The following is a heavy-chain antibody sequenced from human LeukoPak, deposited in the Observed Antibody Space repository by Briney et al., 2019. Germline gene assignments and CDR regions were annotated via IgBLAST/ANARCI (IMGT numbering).Heavy chain of an antibody. Sequence: GESLKISCKGSGYSFTSYWIGWVRQMPGKGLEWMGIIYPGDSDARYSPSFQGQVTISADKSISTAYLQWSSLKASDTAMYYCARLASSCSSTSCYSNWFDPWAREPWSPSPQ. CDR1: GYSFTSYW. CDR2: IYPGDSDA. V-gene: IGHV5-51*01. J-gene: IGHJ5*02. CDR3: ARLASSCSSTSCYSNWFDP. D-gene: IGHD2-2*01.